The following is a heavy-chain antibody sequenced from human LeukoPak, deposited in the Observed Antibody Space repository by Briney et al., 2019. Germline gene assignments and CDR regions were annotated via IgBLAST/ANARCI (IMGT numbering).Heavy chain of an antibody. CDR2: INHSGST. Sequence: SETLSLTCAVYGGSFSGYYWSWIRQPPGKGLEWIGEINHSGSTNYNPSLKSRVTISVDTSKNQFSLKLSSVTAADTAVYYCARRHYYDSSGYYYHFDYWGQGTLVTVSS. D-gene: IGHD3-22*01. J-gene: IGHJ4*02. V-gene: IGHV4-34*01. CDR3: ARRHYYDSSGYYYHFDY. CDR1: GGSFSGYY.